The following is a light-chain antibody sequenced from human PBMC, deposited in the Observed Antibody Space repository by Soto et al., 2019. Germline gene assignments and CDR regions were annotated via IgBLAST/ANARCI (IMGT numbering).Light chain of an antibody. CDR3: QQYVGSLWT. CDR1: QSVSSSY. J-gene: IGKJ1*01. Sequence: EIVLTQSPGTLSLSPGERATLSCRASQSVSSSYLAWYQQKPGQAPRLLIYGASSRATGIPDRFSGSGSGTDFTLTISRLEPEDFAVYYCQQYVGSLWTFGQGTTVEIK. V-gene: IGKV3-20*01. CDR2: GAS.